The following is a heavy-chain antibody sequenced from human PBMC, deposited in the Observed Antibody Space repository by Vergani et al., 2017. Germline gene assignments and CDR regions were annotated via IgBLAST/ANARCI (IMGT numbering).Heavy chain of an antibody. V-gene: IGHV1-69*08. CDR1: GATFRSNT. Sequence: QVQLVQSGAEVKKPGSSVKVSCKASGATFRSNTISWVRQVPGQGLEWMGRIIPVLGKTKYAQDFQGRLTITADTSTSTAYMELTSLRSQDTAVYYCARGRRPPRNWFDPWGQGTLVTVSS. CDR2: IIPVLGKT. CDR3: ARGRRPPRNWFDP. J-gene: IGHJ5*02.